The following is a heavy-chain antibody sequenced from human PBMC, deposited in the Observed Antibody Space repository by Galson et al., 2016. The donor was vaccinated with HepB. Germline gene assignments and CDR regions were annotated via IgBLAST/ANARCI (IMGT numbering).Heavy chain of an antibody. Sequence: ETLFLTCTVSGGSITSSSYYLRWIRQPPGKGLEWIGSIKSNGFTDYNPSFKSRVSISEDTSKNQFSLHLNSMTTADTAVYYCARHRTPDAVTASGDFDYWGQGTLVTVSS. CDR2: IKSNGFT. CDR3: ARHRTPDAVTASGDFDY. V-gene: IGHV4-39*01. CDR1: GGSITSSSYY. D-gene: IGHD2-21*02. J-gene: IGHJ4*02.